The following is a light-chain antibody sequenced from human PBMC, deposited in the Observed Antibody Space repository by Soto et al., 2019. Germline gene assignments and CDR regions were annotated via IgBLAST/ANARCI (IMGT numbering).Light chain of an antibody. CDR1: QTVSSN. J-gene: IGKJ3*01. V-gene: IGKV3-15*01. Sequence: EIVMTQSPGTLSVSPGERATLSCRASQTVSSNLAWYQQKPGQAPRLLIYDAFTRATGIPARFSASGSGTDVTLTISSLQSEDFAVYYCQQYTNWPFTFGPGTKVDIK. CDR3: QQYTNWPFT. CDR2: DAF.